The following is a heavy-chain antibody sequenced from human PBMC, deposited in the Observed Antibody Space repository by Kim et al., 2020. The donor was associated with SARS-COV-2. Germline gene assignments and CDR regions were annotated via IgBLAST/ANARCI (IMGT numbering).Heavy chain of an antibody. CDR3: ARAQGTTWYDF. J-gene: IGHJ5*01. Sequence: YYATSVKGRFIISRDNSKNILYLQMGSLRAEDMAVYYCARAQGTTWYDFWGQGILVTVSS. D-gene: IGHD2-15*01. V-gene: IGHV3-64*01.